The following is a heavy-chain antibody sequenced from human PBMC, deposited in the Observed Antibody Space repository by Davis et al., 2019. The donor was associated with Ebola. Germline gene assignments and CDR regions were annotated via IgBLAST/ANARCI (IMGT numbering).Heavy chain of an antibody. Sequence: PGGSLRLSCAASGFTFSSYSMNWVRQAPEKGLEWVSSISSSSSYIYYADSVKGRFTISRDNAKNSLYLQMNSLRAEDTAVYYCARNEGFLEWSPMYYGMDVWGQGTTVTVSS. J-gene: IGHJ6*02. V-gene: IGHV3-21*01. CDR2: ISSSSSYI. CDR3: ARNEGFLEWSPMYYGMDV. CDR1: GFTFSSYS. D-gene: IGHD3-3*01.